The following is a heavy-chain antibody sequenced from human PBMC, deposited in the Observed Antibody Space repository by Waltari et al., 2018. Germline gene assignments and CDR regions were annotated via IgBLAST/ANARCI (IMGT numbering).Heavy chain of an antibody. D-gene: IGHD1-26*01. CDR3: ARDPERGALDY. CDR2: IKYDGSEE. Sequence: EVQVVESGGGLVQPGESLRLSCAASGFTFSSSWMSWVRQPPGKGVEGVANIKYDGSEEYYVDCVKGRFTISRDNAKNSLYLQMNSLRVEDTAVYYCARDPERGALDYWGQGTLVAVSS. CDR1: GFTFSSSW. J-gene: IGHJ4*02. V-gene: IGHV3-7*01.